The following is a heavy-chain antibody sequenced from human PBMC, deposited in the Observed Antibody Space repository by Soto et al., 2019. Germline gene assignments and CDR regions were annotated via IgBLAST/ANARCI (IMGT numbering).Heavy chain of an antibody. V-gene: IGHV1-18*04. CDR2: ISTYNGNT. Sequence: ASVKVSCKASGYTFTSYALSWVRHAPGQGLEWMGWISTYNGNTNYAQNLQGRVTMTTDISTNTAYMELRSLRSDDTAVYYCARVVGGIPVAGSWNWFDPWGQGTMVTVSS. CDR1: GYTFTSYA. D-gene: IGHD6-19*01. CDR3: ARVVGGIPVAGSWNWFDP. J-gene: IGHJ5*02.